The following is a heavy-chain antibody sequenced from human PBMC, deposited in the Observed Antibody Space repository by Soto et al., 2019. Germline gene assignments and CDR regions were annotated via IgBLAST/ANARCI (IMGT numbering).Heavy chain of an antibody. CDR3: ASTEYSSGWYITDFYFYMDV. CDR1: GLTFSNYG. CDR2: ISYDGSNK. V-gene: IGHV3-30*03. J-gene: IGHJ6*03. D-gene: IGHD6-19*01. Sequence: QVQLVESGGGVVQPGTSLRLSCAASGLTFSNYGMHWVRQAPGKGLEWVAVISYDGSNKYYADSVKGRFTISRDNSKNTLYLQMNSLRAEDTAAYYCASTEYSSGWYITDFYFYMDVWGKGTTVTVSS.